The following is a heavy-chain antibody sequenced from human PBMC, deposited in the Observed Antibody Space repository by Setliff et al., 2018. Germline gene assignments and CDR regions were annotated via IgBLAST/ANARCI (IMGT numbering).Heavy chain of an antibody. D-gene: IGHD2-2*01. Sequence: ASVKVSCKASGYTFVNYGVSWVRQAPGQGVEWMGWISTYSGAIKNVPKFRDRVTMTTDASTNTAYMELRSLTSDYTAVYYCARDTCSLTSCQDDYFDYWGQGTLVTVSS. CDR1: GYTFVNYG. V-gene: IGHV1-18*01. CDR3: ARDTCSLTSCQDDYFDY. CDR2: ISTYSGAI. J-gene: IGHJ4*02.